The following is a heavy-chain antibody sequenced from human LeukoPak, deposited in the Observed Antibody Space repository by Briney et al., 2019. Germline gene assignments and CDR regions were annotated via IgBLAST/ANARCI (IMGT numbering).Heavy chain of an antibody. V-gene: IGHV4-34*01. CDR1: GGSFSGYY. CDR3: ARGRGTFDY. CDR2: INHSGST. Sequence: PSETLSLTCAVYGGSFSGYYWSWIRQPPGKGLEWIGEINHSGSTNYNPSLKSRVTISVDTFKNQFSLKLSSVTAADTAVYYCARGRGTFDYWGQGTLVTVSS. J-gene: IGHJ4*02.